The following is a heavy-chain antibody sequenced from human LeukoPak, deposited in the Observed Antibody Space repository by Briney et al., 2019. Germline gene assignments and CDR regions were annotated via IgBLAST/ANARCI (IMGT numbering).Heavy chain of an antibody. CDR1: GYTFISYD. J-gene: IGHJ6*03. CDR2: MNPKSGNT. V-gene: IGHV1-8*01. CDR3: ARKIASTRLGVRYYYLDV. Sequence: GASVKVSCKASGYTFISYDIVWLRQATGQGLEWMGYMNPKSGNTDYVQNFQGRVTMTRDTSITTAYMELSGLRSEDTAVYYCARKIASTRLGVRYYYLDVCGEGTTVTISS. D-gene: IGHD2-2*01.